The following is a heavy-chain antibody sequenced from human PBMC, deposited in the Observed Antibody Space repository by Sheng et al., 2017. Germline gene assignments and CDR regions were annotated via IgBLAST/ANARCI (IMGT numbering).Heavy chain of an antibody. J-gene: IGHJ3*02. CDR2: IYYSGST. Sequence: QLQLQESGPGLVKPSETLSLTCTVSGGSISSSSYYWGWIRQPPGKGLEWIGSIYYSGSTYYNPSLKSRVTISVDTSKNQFSLKLSSVTAADTAVYYCARVVTPHRAYDAFDIWGQGTMVTVSS. CDR3: ARVVTPHRAYDAFDI. V-gene: IGHV4-39*07. CDR1: GGSISSSSYY.